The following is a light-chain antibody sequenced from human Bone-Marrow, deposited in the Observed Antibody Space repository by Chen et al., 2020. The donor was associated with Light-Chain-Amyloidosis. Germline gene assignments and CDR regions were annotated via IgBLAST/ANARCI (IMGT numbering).Light chain of an antibody. V-gene: IGLV2-23*02. CDR3: CSYAGSHWV. Sequence: QSALTQPASVSGSPGQSITISCTGTSSDVGSYNLVSWYQQHPGKAPKLMIYEVSKRPSGVSNRFSGSKSGNTAALTISGRQAEDEADYYCCSYAGSHWVFGGGTKLTVL. CDR1: SSDVGSYNL. CDR2: EVS. J-gene: IGLJ3*02.